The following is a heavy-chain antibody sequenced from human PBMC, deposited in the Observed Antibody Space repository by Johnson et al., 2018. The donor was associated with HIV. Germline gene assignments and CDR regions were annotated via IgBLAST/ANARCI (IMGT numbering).Heavy chain of an antibody. CDR3: ARDYRGRTVDAFDV. Sequence: QVQLVESGGGVVQPGGSLRLSCAASGFTFSSYGMHWVRQAPGKGLEWVAFIGFDGTKSYYADSLKGRFTISRDNSKNMLDLQMNSLGAGDAAVYYCARDYRGRTVDAFDVWGQGTLVIVSS. CDR1: GFTFSSYG. D-gene: IGHD3-16*02. J-gene: IGHJ3*01. CDR2: IGFDGTKS. V-gene: IGHV3-30*02.